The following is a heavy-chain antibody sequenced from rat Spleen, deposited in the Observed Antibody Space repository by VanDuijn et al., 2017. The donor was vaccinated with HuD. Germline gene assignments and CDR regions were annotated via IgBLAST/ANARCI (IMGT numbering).Heavy chain of an antibody. CDR3: TDLPGYNLGYFDY. CDR2: ITNSGGST. Sequence: EVQLVESGGGLVRPGGSLKVSCEASGFTFSDYNMAWVRQAPTKGLEWVASITNSGGSTYYRDSVKGRFTISRDNAKSTLYLQMDSLRAEDTATYYCTDLPGYNLGYFDYWGQGVMVTVSS. J-gene: IGHJ2*01. CDR1: GFTFSDYN. V-gene: IGHV5-20*01. D-gene: IGHD1-4*01.